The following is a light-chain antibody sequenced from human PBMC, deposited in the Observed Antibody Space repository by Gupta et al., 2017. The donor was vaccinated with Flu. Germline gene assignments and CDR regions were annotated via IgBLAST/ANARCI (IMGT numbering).Light chain of an antibody. CDR3: RRGKDWPWT. J-gene: IGKJ1*01. V-gene: IGKV2-30*01. CDR1: QSLVYSDGYTY. CDR2: KVS. Sequence: VTLGQPASISCRSSQSLVYSDGYTYLNWFQQRPGQSPRRLIYKVSKRDSAVPDRASGSGPGTDFTLEISRVEAEDVGIYYCRRGKDWPWTFGQGTRVEIK.